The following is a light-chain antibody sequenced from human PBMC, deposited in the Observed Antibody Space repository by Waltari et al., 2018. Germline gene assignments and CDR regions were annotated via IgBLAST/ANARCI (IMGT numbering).Light chain of an antibody. CDR2: RDS. CDR3: QVWDSSVV. V-gene: IGLV3-9*01. CDR1: NIGSKN. J-gene: IGLJ2*01. Sequence: SSELTQPLSVSVALGQTAKITCGGHNIGSKNVHWYQQKPGQAPVLVIYRDSSRPSGIPERFAGSNSGNTAFLTISSAQAGDEADYYCQVWDSSVVFGGGTKLTVL.